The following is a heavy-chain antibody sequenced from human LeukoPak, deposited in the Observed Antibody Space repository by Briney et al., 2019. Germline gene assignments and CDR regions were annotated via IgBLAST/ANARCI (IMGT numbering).Heavy chain of an antibody. J-gene: IGHJ4*02. Sequence: PGGSLRLSCAASGFTFSNYWMHWVRQAPGKGLVWVSHINIDGTTTNYADSVKGRFIISGDNAKNTLYLQMNSLTAEDTAVYYCARVTYGNPFFHYWGQGTLVTVSS. V-gene: IGHV3-74*01. CDR2: INIDGTTT. CDR1: GFTFSNYW. D-gene: IGHD4-11*01. CDR3: ARVTYGNPFFHY.